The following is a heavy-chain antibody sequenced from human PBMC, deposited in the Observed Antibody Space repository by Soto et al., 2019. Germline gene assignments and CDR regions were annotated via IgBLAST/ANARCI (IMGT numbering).Heavy chain of an antibody. Sequence: AASLRLSCAASGFTLSSYMMNWVRQAPGQGLEWVSSISGSGSTTYYADSVKGRFTISRDNSKNTLYLQMNSLRAEDTAVYYCARITPNSYYYGMDVWGQGTTVTVSS. CDR2: ISGSGSTT. CDR3: ARITPNSYYYGMDV. J-gene: IGHJ6*02. CDR1: GFTLSSYM. D-gene: IGHD3-10*01. V-gene: IGHV3-23*01.